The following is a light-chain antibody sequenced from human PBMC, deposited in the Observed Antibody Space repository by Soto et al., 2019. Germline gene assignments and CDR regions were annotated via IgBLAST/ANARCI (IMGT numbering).Light chain of an antibody. J-gene: IGLJ2*01. CDR3: SENTRSSPV. CDR1: SSDVGGYNY. CDR2: DVS. Sequence: QSVLTQPASVSGSPGQSITISCTGTSSDVGGYNYVSWYQHHPGKAPQLMNYDVSNRPSVVSNRFSGSKSGNTASLTISGLEAEDEADYYSSENTRSSPVFGGGTKLTVL. V-gene: IGLV2-14*03.